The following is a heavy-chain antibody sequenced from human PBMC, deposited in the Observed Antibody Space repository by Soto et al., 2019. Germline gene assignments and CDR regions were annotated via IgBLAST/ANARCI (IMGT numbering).Heavy chain of an antibody. V-gene: IGHV1-69*13. Sequence: SVKVSCKASGGTFSSHAISWVRQAPGQGLEWMGGIIPIFGTANYAQKFQGRVTITADESTSTAYMELSSLRSEDTAVYYCARRSLDYYDSSGPLFDAFNIWGQGTMVTVSS. CDR1: GGTFSSHA. CDR3: ARRSLDYYDSSGPLFDAFNI. CDR2: IIPIFGTA. J-gene: IGHJ3*02. D-gene: IGHD3-22*01.